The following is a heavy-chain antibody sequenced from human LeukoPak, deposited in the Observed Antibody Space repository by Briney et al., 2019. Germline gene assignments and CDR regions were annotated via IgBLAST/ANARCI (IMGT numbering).Heavy chain of an antibody. Sequence: SETLSLTCTVSGGSISSSSYYWGWIRQPPGKGLEWIGSIYYSGSTYYNPSLKSRVTISVDTSKNQFPLKLSSVTAADTAVYYCARVEMATIDYWGQGTLVTVSS. J-gene: IGHJ4*02. D-gene: IGHD5-24*01. CDR3: ARVEMATIDY. CDR2: IYYSGST. V-gene: IGHV4-39*06. CDR1: GGSISSSSYY.